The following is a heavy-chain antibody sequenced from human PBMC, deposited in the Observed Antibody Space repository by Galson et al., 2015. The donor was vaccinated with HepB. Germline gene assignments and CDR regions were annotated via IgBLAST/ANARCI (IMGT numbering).Heavy chain of an antibody. Sequence: SLRLSCAASGFTFSSYGMHWVRQAPGKGLEWVAVISYDGSNKYYADSVKGRFTISRDNSKNTLYLQMNSLRAEDTAVYYCAKVFRIAAAGEPWGQGTLVTVSS. D-gene: IGHD6-13*01. J-gene: IGHJ1*01. CDR3: AKVFRIAAAGEP. CDR1: GFTFSSYG. CDR2: ISYDGSNK. V-gene: IGHV3-30*18.